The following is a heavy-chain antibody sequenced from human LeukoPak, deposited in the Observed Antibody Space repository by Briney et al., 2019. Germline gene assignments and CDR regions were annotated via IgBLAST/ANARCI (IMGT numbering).Heavy chain of an antibody. CDR1: GYSFTSYW. Sequence: GESLRISCKGSGYSFTSYWISWVRQMLGKGLEWMGRIDPSDSYTNYSPSFQGHVTISADKSISTAYLQWSSLKASDTAMYYCARHREYDILTGYFYFDYWGQGTLVTVSS. CDR2: IDPSDSYT. CDR3: ARHREYDILTGYFYFDY. J-gene: IGHJ4*02. D-gene: IGHD3-9*01. V-gene: IGHV5-10-1*01.